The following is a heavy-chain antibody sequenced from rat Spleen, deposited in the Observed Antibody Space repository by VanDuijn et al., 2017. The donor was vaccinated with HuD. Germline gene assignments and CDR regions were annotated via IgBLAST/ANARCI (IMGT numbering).Heavy chain of an antibody. J-gene: IGHJ3*01. CDR3: VRQGNPGTGFAY. CDR1: GFTFNNYW. Sequence: EVQLVESGGGLVQPGRSLKLSCVASGFTFNNYWMTWIRQAPGKGLEWVASISSSGGDTYYRDSVKGRFTISRDIAKSTLFLQMDSLRSEDTASYYCVRQGNPGTGFAYWGQGTLVTVSS. V-gene: IGHV5-31*01. CDR2: ISSSGGDT. D-gene: IGHD1-4*01.